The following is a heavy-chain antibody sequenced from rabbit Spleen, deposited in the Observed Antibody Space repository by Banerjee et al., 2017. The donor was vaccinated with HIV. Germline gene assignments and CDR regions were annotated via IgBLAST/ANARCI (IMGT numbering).Heavy chain of an antibody. CDR1: GFDLSSCYY. D-gene: IGHD8-1*01. Sequence: QEQLVESGGGLVQPEGSLTLTCTASGFDLSSCYYMCWVRQAPGKGLEWIACIDSGSSGFTYFASWAKGRFTISKTSSTTVTLQMTSLTAADTATYFCARDSGSSFSSYGMDLWGPGTLVTVS. CDR3: ARDSGSSFSSYGMDL. V-gene: IGHV1S45*01. CDR2: IDSGSSGFT. J-gene: IGHJ6*01.